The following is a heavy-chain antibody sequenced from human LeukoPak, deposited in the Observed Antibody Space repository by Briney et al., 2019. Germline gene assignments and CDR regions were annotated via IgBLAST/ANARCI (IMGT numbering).Heavy chain of an antibody. CDR2: IIPIFGVA. V-gene: IGHV1-69*04. J-gene: IGHJ1*01. Sequence: ASVKVSCKASGGTFSSYAISWVRQAPGQGLEWMGRIIPIFGVANYAQKFQGRVTITADKSTSTAYMELSSLRSEDTAVYYCARHGISGGWEYFQHWGQGTLVTVSS. D-gene: IGHD6-19*01. CDR3: ARHGISGGWEYFQH. CDR1: GGTFSSYA.